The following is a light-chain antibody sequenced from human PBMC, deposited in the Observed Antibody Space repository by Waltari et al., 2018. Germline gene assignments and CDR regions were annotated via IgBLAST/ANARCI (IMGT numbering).Light chain of an antibody. CDR1: QSISRY. CDR3: QQSYSTLPLT. CDR2: AAS. V-gene: IGKV1-39*01. Sequence: DIQMTQSPSSLSASVGDRVTITCRASQSISRYLKWYQQKPGKAPKLLIYAASSLQSGVPSRFSGSGSGTDFTLTISSLQPEDFATYYCQQSYSTLPLTFGGGTKVEIK. J-gene: IGKJ4*01.